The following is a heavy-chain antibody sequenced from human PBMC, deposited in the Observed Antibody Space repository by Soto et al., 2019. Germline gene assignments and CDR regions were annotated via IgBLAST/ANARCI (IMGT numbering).Heavy chain of an antibody. V-gene: IGHV3-30-3*01. CDR1: GFTFSSYA. D-gene: IGHD3-3*01. Sequence: QVQLVESGGGVVQPGRSLRLSCAASGFTFSSYAMHWVRQAPGKGLEWVAVISYDGSNKYYADSVKGRFTISRDNSKNTLYLQMNSLRAEDTAVYYCARGYRRYDLWSGYLDNWGQGTLVTVSS. CDR2: ISYDGSNK. J-gene: IGHJ4*02. CDR3: ARGYRRYDLWSGYLDN.